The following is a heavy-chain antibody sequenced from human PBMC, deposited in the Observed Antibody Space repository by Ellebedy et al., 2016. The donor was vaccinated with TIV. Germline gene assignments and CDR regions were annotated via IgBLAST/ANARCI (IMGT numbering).Heavy chain of an antibody. D-gene: IGHD1-7*01. CDR2: IYYSGST. J-gene: IGHJ6*03. V-gene: IGHV4-59*12. CDR1: GGSISSYY. Sequence: SETLSLTXTVSGGSISSYYWSWIRQPPGKGLEWIGYIYYSGSTNYNPSLKSRVTISVDTSKNQFSLKLNSVTAADTAVYFCARGFNWNFPYYYYMDVWGRGTTVTVSS. CDR3: ARGFNWNFPYYYYMDV.